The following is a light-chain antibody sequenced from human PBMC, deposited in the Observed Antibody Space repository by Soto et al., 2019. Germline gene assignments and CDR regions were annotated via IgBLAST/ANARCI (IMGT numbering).Light chain of an antibody. CDR1: SSDVGSYDY. V-gene: IGLV2-11*01. Sequence: QSALIQPPSVSGSPGQSVTISCTGTSSDVGSYDYVSWYQQHPGTVPKPMIYNVTTQPSGFPDRFSVSRSGNSASMNISGLQADDEADYSCCSYTSSATYVFETGTTLTVL. J-gene: IGLJ1*01. CDR3: CSYTSSATYV. CDR2: NVT.